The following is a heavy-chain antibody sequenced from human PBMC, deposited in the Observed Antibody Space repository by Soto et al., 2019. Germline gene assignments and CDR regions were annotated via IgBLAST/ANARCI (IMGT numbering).Heavy chain of an antibody. D-gene: IGHD3-16*01. CDR3: ARGSTGGGNRFDP. J-gene: IGHJ5*02. CDR1: GYTFTDYY. V-gene: IGHV1-2*02. CDR2: INPKSGGT. Sequence: ASVKVSCKASGYTFTDYYVHWVRQAPGQGLEWMGWINPKSGGTNYAQNFQGRVTMTRDTSISTAYMELSRLRSDDTALYYCARGSTGGGNRFDPWGQGTLVTVSS.